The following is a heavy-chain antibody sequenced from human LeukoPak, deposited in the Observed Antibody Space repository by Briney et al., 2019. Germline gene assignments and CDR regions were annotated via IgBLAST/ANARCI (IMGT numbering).Heavy chain of an antibody. V-gene: IGHV5-51*01. J-gene: IGHJ4*02. D-gene: IGHD1-26*01. CDR2: IYPRDSDT. CDR1: GYSFSIYW. CDR3: ASARFSGSYYLDF. Sequence: GESLKISCKASGYSFSIYWIGWVRQMPGKGLEWMGIIYPRDSDTRYSPSFQGHVTISADKSISTAYLQWSSLEASDTAMYYCASARFSGSYYLDFWGQGTLVTVSS.